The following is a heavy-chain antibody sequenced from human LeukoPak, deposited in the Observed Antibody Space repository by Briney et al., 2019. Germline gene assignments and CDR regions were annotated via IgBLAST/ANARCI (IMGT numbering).Heavy chain of an antibody. D-gene: IGHD4-17*01. J-gene: IGHJ3*02. CDR3: ARYGDYRDAFDI. CDR2: ISGSGGST. Sequence: GGSLRLSCAASGFTFSSYAMSWVRQAPGKGLEWVSAISGSGGSTYYADSVKGRFTISRDNAKNSLYLQMNSLRAEDTALYYCARYGDYRDAFDIWGQGTMVTVSS. V-gene: IGHV3-23*01. CDR1: GFTFSSYA.